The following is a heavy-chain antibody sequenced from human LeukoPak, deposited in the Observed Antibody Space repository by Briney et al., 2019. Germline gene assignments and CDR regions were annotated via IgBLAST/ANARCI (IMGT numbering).Heavy chain of an antibody. CDR1: GGSISGYY. CDR2: IHYSGST. Sequence: SETLSLTCTVSGGSISGYYWSWIRQPPGKGLEWIGFIHYSGSTNYNPSLKSRITISVDTSKNQFSLKLSSVTAADTAVYYCAREGGPYRPLDYSGQGTLVTVAS. CDR3: AREGGPYRPLDY. V-gene: IGHV4-59*12. J-gene: IGHJ4*02.